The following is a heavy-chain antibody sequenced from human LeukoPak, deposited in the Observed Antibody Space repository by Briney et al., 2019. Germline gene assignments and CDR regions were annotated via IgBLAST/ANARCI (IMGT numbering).Heavy chain of an antibody. D-gene: IGHD6-19*01. CDR3: ARDPYESIGSGVDY. CDR2: TNIDGSTT. CDR1: GFAFNSYW. V-gene: IGHV3-74*01. Sequence: GGSLRPSCAASGFAFNSYWMHWVRQAPGKGLVWVSRTNIDGSTTSYADSVRGRFTISRDNAKNTLHLQMNSLRAEDTAVYYCARDPYESIGSGVDYWGQGTLVTVSS. J-gene: IGHJ4*02.